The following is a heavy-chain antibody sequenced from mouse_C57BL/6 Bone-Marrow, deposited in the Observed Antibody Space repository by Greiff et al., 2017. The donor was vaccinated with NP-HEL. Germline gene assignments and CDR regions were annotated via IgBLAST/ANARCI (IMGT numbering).Heavy chain of an antibody. Sequence: VQLQQSVAELVRPGASVKLSCTASGFNIKNTYMHWVKQRPEQGLEWIGRIDPANGNTKYAPKFQGKATITADTSSNTAYLQLSSLTSEDTAIYYCASNYYGSSRGVRYYAMDYWGQGTSVTVSS. J-gene: IGHJ4*01. V-gene: IGHV14-3*01. CDR2: IDPANGNT. CDR3: ASNYYGSSRGVRYYAMDY. CDR1: GFNIKNTY. D-gene: IGHD1-1*01.